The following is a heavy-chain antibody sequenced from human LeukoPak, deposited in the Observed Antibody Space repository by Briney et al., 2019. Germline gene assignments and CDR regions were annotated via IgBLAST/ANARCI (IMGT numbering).Heavy chain of an antibody. Sequence: GESLKISCKGSGYSFTNYWITWVRQMPGKGLEWMGRFDPSDSYTNYSPSFRGHVTISADKSFSTAYLQWRSLQASDSAMYFCARIDYGGNAYDYWGQGTLVTVSS. V-gene: IGHV5-10-1*01. J-gene: IGHJ4*02. CDR3: ARIDYGGNAYDY. CDR2: FDPSDSYT. CDR1: GYSFTNYW. D-gene: IGHD4-23*01.